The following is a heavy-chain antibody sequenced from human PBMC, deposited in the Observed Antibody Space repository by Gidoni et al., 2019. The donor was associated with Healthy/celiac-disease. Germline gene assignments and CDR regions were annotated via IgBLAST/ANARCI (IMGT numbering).Heavy chain of an antibody. Sequence: VQLAESGGGVVQPGRSLRLTWPPSGLTFSSYAMHWVRQAPGKGLEGVAVISYDGSNKYYADSVKGRFTISRDNSKNTLYLQMNSLRAEDTAVYYCASLSSRAAGDYWGQGTLVTVSS. D-gene: IGHD6-13*01. J-gene: IGHJ4*02. CDR3: ASLSSRAAGDY. CDR1: GLTFSSYA. V-gene: IGHV3-30-3*01. CDR2: ISYDGSNK.